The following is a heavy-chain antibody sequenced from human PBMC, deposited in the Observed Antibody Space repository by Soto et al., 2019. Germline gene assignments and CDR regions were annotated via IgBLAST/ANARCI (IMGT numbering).Heavy chain of an antibody. V-gene: IGHV1-2*02. CDR2: INPNSGGT. J-gene: IGHJ6*02. D-gene: IGHD1-7*01. CDR3: ARELELQGDYYYYYGMDV. CDR1: GYTFTGYY. Sequence: ASVKVSCKASGYTFTGYYMHWVLQAPGQGLEWMGWINPNSGGTNYARKFQGRVTMTRDTSISTAYMELSRLRSDDTAVYYCARELELQGDYYYYYGMDVWGQGTTVTVSS.